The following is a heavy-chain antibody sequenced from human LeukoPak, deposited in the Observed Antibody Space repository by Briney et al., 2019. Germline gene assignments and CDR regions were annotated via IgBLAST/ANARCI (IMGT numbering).Heavy chain of an antibody. CDR2: INDGGTI. CDR1: GGSFNIYY. V-gene: IGHV4-34*01. CDR3: ARRWNYGRNYYIDV. D-gene: IGHD1-7*01. Sequence: PSETLSLTCAVYGGSFNIYYWSWIHQSPGKGLEWIGEINDGGTINYNPSLLSRVTISLDRSKNQFSLRLTSVTTTDTAVYYCARRWNYGRNYYIDVWGKGATVSVSS. J-gene: IGHJ6*03.